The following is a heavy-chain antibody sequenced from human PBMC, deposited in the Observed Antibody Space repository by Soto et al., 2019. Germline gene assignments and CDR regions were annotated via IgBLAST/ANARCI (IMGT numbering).Heavy chain of an antibody. D-gene: IGHD3-10*01. Sequence: GSLRLSCEASGFTFRTYAMNWVRQAPGKGLEWVAFIAYDGSDQKYADSVKGRFTISRDNSKNTLYLQMNTLKTEDTAVYYCAKSRVRGVFYFDYWGQGALVTVSS. CDR3: AKSRVRGVFYFDY. V-gene: IGHV3-30*02. CDR2: IAYDGSDQ. CDR1: GFTFRTYA. J-gene: IGHJ4*02.